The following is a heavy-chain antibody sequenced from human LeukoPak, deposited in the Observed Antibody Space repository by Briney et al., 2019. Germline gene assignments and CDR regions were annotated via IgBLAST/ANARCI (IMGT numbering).Heavy chain of an antibody. CDR3: ARDPSSVTLYFFDY. D-gene: IGHD4-11*01. CDR1: GYTFRGNY. Sequence: GASVKSSCKASGYTFRGNYIHWLRQAPGQGLEWMGWIDANNGDTKSAQKFQGRVTMSRDTSISTAYMDPSSLSPDDAAVYYCARDPSSVTLYFFDYWGQGTLLTVSS. CDR2: IDANNGDT. J-gene: IGHJ4*02. V-gene: IGHV1-2*02.